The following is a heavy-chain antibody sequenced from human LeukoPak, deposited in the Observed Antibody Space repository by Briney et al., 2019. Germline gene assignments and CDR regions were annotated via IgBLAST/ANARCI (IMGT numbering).Heavy chain of an antibody. Sequence: GGSLRLSCAASGFTFSDYAMTWVRQAPGKGLEWVSTINSGGALNYADSVKGRFTISRDNPKNTLYLQMNSLRAEDTAVYYCAKRGSYSSSFTSTFDYWGQGTLVTVSS. CDR1: GFTFSDYA. D-gene: IGHD6-6*01. J-gene: IGHJ4*02. V-gene: IGHV3-23*01. CDR2: INSGGAL. CDR3: AKRGSYSSSFTSTFDY.